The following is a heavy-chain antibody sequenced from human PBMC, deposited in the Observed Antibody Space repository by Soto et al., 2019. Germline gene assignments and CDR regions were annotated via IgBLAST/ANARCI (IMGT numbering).Heavy chain of an antibody. CDR1: GGTVTTAGYY. CDR3: ARDLFSSGVDV. Sequence: QVQLQESGPGLVKPSETLSLTCTGSGGTVTTAGYYWTWIRQPPGKGLEWIGYIEYSGSTNYNPSLKSRVTTSVDTSKNQFSLNLSSVPAADTAVYYCARDLFSSGVDVWGQGTTVTVS. CDR2: IEYSGST. V-gene: IGHV4-61*08. J-gene: IGHJ6*02.